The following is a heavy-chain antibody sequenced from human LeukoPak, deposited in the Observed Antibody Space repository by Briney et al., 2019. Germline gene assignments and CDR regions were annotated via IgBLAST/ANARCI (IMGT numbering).Heavy chain of an antibody. D-gene: IGHD3-22*01. J-gene: IGHJ3*02. CDR3: ARALDSSGYHSLTFDI. Sequence: ASVKVSCKASGYTFTGYYMHWVRPAPGQGLEGMGIINPSGGSTSYAQKFQGRVTMTRDTSTSTVYMELSSLRSEDTAVYYCARALDSSGYHSLTFDIWGQGTMVTVSS. CDR1: GYTFTGYY. V-gene: IGHV1-46*01. CDR2: INPSGGST.